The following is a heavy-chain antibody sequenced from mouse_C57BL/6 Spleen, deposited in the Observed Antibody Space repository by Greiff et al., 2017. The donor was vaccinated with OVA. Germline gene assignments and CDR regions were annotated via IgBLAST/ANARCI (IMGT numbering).Heavy chain of an antibody. J-gene: IGHJ4*01. CDR2: IYPGSGST. CDR3: ARADSSGYDAMDY. D-gene: IGHD3-2*02. CDR1: GYTFTSYW. V-gene: IGHV1-55*01. Sequence: QVQLKQPGAELVKPGASVKMSCKASGYTFTSYWITWVKQRPGQGLEWIGDIYPGSGSTNYNEKFKSKATLTVDTSSSTAYMQLSSLTSEDSAVYYCARADSSGYDAMDYWGQGTSVTVSS.